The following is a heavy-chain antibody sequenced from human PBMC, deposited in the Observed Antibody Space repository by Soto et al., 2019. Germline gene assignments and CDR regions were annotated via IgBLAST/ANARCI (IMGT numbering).Heavy chain of an antibody. J-gene: IGHJ4*02. Sequence: PSETLSLTCTVSGGSISSSSYYWGWIRQPPGKGLEWIGSIYYSGSTYYNPSPKSRVTISVDTSKNQFSLKLSSVTAADTAVYYCARQTGAGGYYSFRFDYWGQGTLVTVSS. D-gene: IGHD3-22*01. CDR1: GGSISSSSYY. V-gene: IGHV4-39*01. CDR2: IYYSGST. CDR3: ARQTGAGGYYSFRFDY.